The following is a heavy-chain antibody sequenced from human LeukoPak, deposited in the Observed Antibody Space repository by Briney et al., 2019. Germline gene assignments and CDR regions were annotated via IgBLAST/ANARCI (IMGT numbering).Heavy chain of an antibody. CDR3: GKLVGSTQRNFFDY. Sequence: PGGSLRLSCAASGFTFSDFAMGWVRQAPGKGLDWVSVISGSGVTTYYANSVKGRFTISRDNSKNTVYMQMDSLTAEDTAMYYCGKLVGSTQRNFFDYWGQGTLVTVSA. CDR1: GFTFSDFA. CDR2: ISGSGVTT. V-gene: IGHV3-23*01. D-gene: IGHD1-26*01. J-gene: IGHJ4*02.